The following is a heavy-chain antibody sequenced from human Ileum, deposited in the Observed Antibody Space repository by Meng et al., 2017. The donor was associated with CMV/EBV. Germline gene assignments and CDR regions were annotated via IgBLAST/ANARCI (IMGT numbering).Heavy chain of an antibody. Sequence: SGGSISSTTWWSWGRQTPGKGLEWIGDIYHSGSTNYSASLKSRVTISVDKSKNQFSLKLNSMTVADTAMYYCASHGTTVAALGAFDIWGQGTMVTVSS. V-gene: IGHV4-4*02. D-gene: IGHD6-19*01. J-gene: IGHJ3*02. CDR1: GGSISSTTW. CDR3: ASHGTTVAALGAFDI. CDR2: IYHSGST.